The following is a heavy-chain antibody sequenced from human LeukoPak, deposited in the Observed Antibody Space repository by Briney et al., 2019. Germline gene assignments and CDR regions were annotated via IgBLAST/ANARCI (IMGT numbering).Heavy chain of an antibody. J-gene: IGHJ3*02. CDR3: AREGWELRSHAFDI. CDR2: ISYDGSNK. V-gene: IGHV3-30*03. CDR1: GFTFSSYG. Sequence: GGSLRLSCAASGFTFSSYGMHWVRQAPGKGLEWVAVISYDGSNKYYADSVKGRFTISRDNSKNTLYLQMNSLRAEDTAVYYCAREGWELRSHAFDIWGQGTMVTVSS. D-gene: IGHD1-26*01.